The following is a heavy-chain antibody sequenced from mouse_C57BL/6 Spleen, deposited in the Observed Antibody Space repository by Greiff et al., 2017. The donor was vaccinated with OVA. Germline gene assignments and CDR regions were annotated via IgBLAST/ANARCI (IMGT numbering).Heavy chain of an antibody. CDR2: IRSKSNNYAT. J-gene: IGHJ4*01. Sequence: EVNLVESGGGLVQPKGSLKLSCAASGFSFNTYAMNWVRQAPGKGLEWVARIRSKSNNYATYYADSVKDRFTISRDDSESMLYLQMNNLKTEDTAMYYCVRHEYYYYAMDYWGQGTSVTVSS. V-gene: IGHV10-1*01. CDR1: GFSFNTYA. CDR3: VRHEYYYYAMDY. D-gene: IGHD5-1*01.